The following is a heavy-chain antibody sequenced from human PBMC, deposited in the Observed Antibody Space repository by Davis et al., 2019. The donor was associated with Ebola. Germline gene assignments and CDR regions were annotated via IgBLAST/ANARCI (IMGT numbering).Heavy chain of an antibody. CDR2: IYPGDSDT. Sequence: GGSLRLSCKGSGYSFTSYWIGWVRQMPGKGLEWMGIIYPGDSDTRYSPSFQGQVTISADKSISTAYLQWSSLKASDTAMYYCARLANIVVVPAGGMDVWGQGTTVTVSS. J-gene: IGHJ6*02. D-gene: IGHD2-2*01. CDR1: GYSFTSYW. V-gene: IGHV5-51*01. CDR3: ARLANIVVVPAGGMDV.